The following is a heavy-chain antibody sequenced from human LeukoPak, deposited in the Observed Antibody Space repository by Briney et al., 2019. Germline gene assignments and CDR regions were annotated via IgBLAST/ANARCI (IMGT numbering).Heavy chain of an antibody. D-gene: IGHD1-26*01. V-gene: IGHV3-11*01. CDR1: GFTFSDYY. Sequence: GGSLRLSCAASGFTFSDYYMTWIRQAPGKGLEWVSYISSSGSTIYYADSVKGRFTISRDNAKNSLYLQMNSLRAEDTAVYFCARAPIDLSGSYGGYYYYYMDVWGKGTTVTVSS. CDR3: ARAPIDLSGSYGGYYYYYMDV. CDR2: ISSSGSTI. J-gene: IGHJ6*03.